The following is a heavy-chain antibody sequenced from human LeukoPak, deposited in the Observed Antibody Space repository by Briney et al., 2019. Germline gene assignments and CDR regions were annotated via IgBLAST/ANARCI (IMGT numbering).Heavy chain of an antibody. CDR2: GDYSGGT. CDR3: ASQKRGWAVASQVYFDY. D-gene: IGHD6-19*01. V-gene: IGHV4-39*07. CDR1: GDSFTSVTDY. Sequence: PSETLSLTCTVSGDSFTSVTDYWAWIRQPPGKGLEWIASGDYSGGTYYNPSLESRVAISVDTSKNQFSLKLSSVTAADTAVYYCASQKRGWAVASQVYFDYWGQGTLVTVSS. J-gene: IGHJ4*02.